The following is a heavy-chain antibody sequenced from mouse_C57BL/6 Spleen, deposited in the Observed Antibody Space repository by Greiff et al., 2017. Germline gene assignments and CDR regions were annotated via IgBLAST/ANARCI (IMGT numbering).Heavy chain of an antibody. CDR2: ISNGGGST. CDR1: GFTFSDYY. J-gene: IGHJ2*01. Sequence: EVMLVESGGGLVQPGGSLKLSCAASGFTFSDYYMYWVRQTPEQRLEWVAYISNGGGSTYYPDTVKGRFTISRDNATNTLYLHMSRLKSEDTAMYYCARRNYPNCFDYWGQGTTLTVSS. V-gene: IGHV5-12*01. D-gene: IGHD2-1*01. CDR3: ARRNYPNCFDY.